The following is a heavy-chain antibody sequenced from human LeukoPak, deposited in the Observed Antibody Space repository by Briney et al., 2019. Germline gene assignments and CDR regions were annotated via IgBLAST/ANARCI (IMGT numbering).Heavy chain of an antibody. CDR2: IRNDGSDK. CDR3: AKLWFGELLSDAFDI. Sequence: GGSLRLSCAASGFIFSTYGMHWVRQAPGKGLEWVAFIRNDGSDKYYAVSVKGRFTISRDNSKNTLYLQMNSLRAEDTALYYCAKLWFGELLSDAFDIWGQGTMVTVSS. D-gene: IGHD3-10*01. CDR1: GFIFSTYG. J-gene: IGHJ3*02. V-gene: IGHV3-30*02.